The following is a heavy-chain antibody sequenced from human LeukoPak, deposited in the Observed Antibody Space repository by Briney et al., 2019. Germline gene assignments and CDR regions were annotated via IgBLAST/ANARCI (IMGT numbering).Heavy chain of an antibody. Sequence: GGSLRLSCAASGFTFSTYSMNRVRQAPGKGLEWVSYISGSGSYIYYADSVKGRFTISRDNGKNSLYLQMNSLRAEDTAVYYCAMATDSYQFDYWGQGTLVTVSS. CDR1: GFTFSTYS. CDR3: AMATDSYQFDY. D-gene: IGHD5-24*01. CDR2: ISGSGSYI. V-gene: IGHV3-21*01. J-gene: IGHJ4*02.